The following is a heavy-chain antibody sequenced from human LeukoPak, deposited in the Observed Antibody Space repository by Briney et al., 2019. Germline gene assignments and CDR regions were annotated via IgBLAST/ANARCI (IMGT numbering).Heavy chain of an antibody. D-gene: IGHD3-22*01. V-gene: IGHV3-43D*04. CDR3: AKAGSGYSVYYFDY. J-gene: IGHJ4*02. Sequence: GGSLRLSCAASGFTFDDYAMHWARQAPGKGLEWVSLISWDGGSTYYADSVKGRFTISRDNSKNSLYLQMNSLRAEDTALYYCAKAGSGYSVYYFDYWGQGTLVTVSS. CDR2: ISWDGGST. CDR1: GFTFDDYA.